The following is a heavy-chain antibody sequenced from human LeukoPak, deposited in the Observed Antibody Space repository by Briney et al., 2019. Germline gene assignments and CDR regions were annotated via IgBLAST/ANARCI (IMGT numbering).Heavy chain of an antibody. D-gene: IGHD2-2*02. J-gene: IGHJ4*02. Sequence: ASVKVSCKASGYTFTGYYMHWVRQAPGQGLEWMGWINPNSGGTNYAQKFQGRVTMTRDTSISTAYMELSRLRSDDTAVYYCARDFFVVVVPAAIPDYWGQGTLVTVSS. CDR3: ARDFFVVVVPAAIPDY. V-gene: IGHV1-2*02. CDR2: INPNSGGT. CDR1: GYTFTGYY.